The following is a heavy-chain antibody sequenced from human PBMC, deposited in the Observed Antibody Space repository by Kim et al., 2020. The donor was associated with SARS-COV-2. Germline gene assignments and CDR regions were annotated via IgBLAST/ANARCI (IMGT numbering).Heavy chain of an antibody. V-gene: IGHV3-30*18. Sequence: GGSLRLSCAASGFTFSSYGMHWVRQAPGKGLEWVAVISYDGSNKYYADSVKGRFTISRDNSKNTLYLQMNSLRAEDTAVYYCAKDQPGGDGSTIGYFQHWGQGTLVTVSS. D-gene: IGHD2-21*01. CDR2: ISYDGSNK. J-gene: IGHJ1*01. CDR3: AKDQPGGDGSTIGYFQH. CDR1: GFTFSSYG.